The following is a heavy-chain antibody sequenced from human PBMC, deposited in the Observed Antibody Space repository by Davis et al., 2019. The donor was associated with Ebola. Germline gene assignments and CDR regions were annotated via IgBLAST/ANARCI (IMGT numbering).Heavy chain of an antibody. V-gene: IGHV3-21*01. CDR3: ARGTGDFWSGQDWYFDL. CDR2: ITSSSSYI. Sequence: PGGSLRLSCAASGFTFSSYSMNWVRQAPGKGLEWASSITSSSSYIYYADSVEGRFTISRDNAKNSLYLQMNSLRAEDTAVYYCARGTGDFWSGQDWYFDLWGRGTLVTVSS. J-gene: IGHJ2*01. D-gene: IGHD3-3*01. CDR1: GFTFSSYS.